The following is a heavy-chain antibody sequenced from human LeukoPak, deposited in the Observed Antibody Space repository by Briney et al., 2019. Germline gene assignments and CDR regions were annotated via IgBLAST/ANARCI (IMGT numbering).Heavy chain of an antibody. Sequence: ASVKVSCKASGYTFTGYYMHWVRQAPGQGLEWMGWINHNSGGTNYAQKFQGRVTMTRDTSISTAYMELSRLRSDDTAVYYCARSPFYYDFWSGLDYWGQGTLVTVSS. CDR3: ARSPFYYDFWSGLDY. D-gene: IGHD3-3*01. J-gene: IGHJ4*02. V-gene: IGHV1-2*02. CDR1: GYTFTGYY. CDR2: INHNSGGT.